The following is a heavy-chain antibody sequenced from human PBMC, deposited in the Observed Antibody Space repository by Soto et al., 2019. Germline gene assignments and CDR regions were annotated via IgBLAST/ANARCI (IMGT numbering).Heavy chain of an antibody. CDR3: ARSYRYGFQGSKNWFDP. CDR2: INHSGST. CDR1: GGSFSGYY. Sequence: SETLSLTCAVYGGSFSGYYWSWIRQPPGKGLEWIGEINHSGSTNYNPSLKSRVTISVDTSKNQFSLKLSSVTAADTAVYYCARSYRYGFQGSKNWFDPWGQGTLVTVSS. V-gene: IGHV4-34*01. D-gene: IGHD5-18*01. J-gene: IGHJ5*02.